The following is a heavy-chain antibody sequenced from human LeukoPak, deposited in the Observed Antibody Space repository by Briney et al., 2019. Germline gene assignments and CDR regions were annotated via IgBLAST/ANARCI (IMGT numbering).Heavy chain of an antibody. J-gene: IGHJ4*02. V-gene: IGHV3-66*02. D-gene: IGHD1-26*01. CDR2: IYSGGDT. CDR3: ARRENSGYFDY. CDR1: GVAVSSNY. Sequence: GGSLRLSCAASGVAVSSNYMTWVRQAPGKGQEWISVIYSGGDTYYADSVKGRFTISRDDSKNTLYLQMNSLRAEDTAVYYCARRENSGYFDYWGQGTLVTVSS.